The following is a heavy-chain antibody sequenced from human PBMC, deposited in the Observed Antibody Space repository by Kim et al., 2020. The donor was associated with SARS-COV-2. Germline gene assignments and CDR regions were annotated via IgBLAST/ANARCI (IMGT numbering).Heavy chain of an antibody. D-gene: IGHD6-6*01. CDR1: GFSFVDYV. J-gene: IGHJ4*02. V-gene: IGHV3-23*01. CDR3: AKTIVEARFFDY. CDR2: INARRTT. Sequence: GGSLRLFCAASGFSFVDYVMGWVRQAPGKGLEWVSTINARRTTYYSDSVKGRFTISRDSSKNVVDLQMNSLRADDTAVYYCAKTIVEARFFDYWGQGTLV.